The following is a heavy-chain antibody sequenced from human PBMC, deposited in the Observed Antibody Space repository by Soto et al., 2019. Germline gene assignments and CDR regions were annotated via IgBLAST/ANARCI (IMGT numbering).Heavy chain of an antibody. CDR3: ATSYGNAWYTY. CDR2: INHSGST. CDR1: GGSFSGYY. V-gene: IGHV4-34*01. J-gene: IGHJ4*02. D-gene: IGHD6-13*01. Sequence: SETLSLTCAVYGGSFSGYYWSWIRQPPGKGLEWIGEINHSGSTNYNPSLKSRVTISVDTSKNQFSLQLTSVTVEDTAVYYCATSYGNAWYTYWGQGTQVTVSS.